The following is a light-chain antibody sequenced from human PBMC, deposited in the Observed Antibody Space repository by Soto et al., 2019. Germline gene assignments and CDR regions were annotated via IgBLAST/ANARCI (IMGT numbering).Light chain of an antibody. CDR2: GAS. CDR1: QSVSSSY. J-gene: IGKJ4*01. CDR3: QQDDDSQLT. Sequence: EIVLTQSPGTLSLSPGERATLSCRASQSVSSSYVAWYQQRPSQAPRLLIYGASSRATGIPDRFSGSGSGTDFTLTISRLEPEDFAVSYCQQDDDSQLTFGGGIKVEIK. V-gene: IGKV3-20*01.